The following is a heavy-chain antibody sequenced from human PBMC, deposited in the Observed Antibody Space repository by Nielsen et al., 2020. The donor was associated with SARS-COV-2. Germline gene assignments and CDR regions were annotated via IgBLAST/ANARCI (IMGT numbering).Heavy chain of an antibody. CDR3: ASSPEYGMDV. CDR1: GFTFSSYS. J-gene: IGHJ6*02. V-gene: IGHV3-21*01. CDR2: ISSSSSYI. Sequence: GESLKISCAASGFTFSSYSMNWVRQAPGKGLEWVSSISSSSSYIYYADSVKGRFTISRDNAKNSLYLQMNSLRAEDTAVYYCASSPEYGMDVWGQGTTVTVSS.